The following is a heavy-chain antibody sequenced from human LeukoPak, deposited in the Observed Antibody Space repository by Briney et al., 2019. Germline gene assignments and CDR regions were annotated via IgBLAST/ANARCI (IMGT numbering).Heavy chain of an antibody. CDR1: GFTFDDYA. Sequence: GGSLRLSCAASGFTFDDYAMHWVRHAPGKGLVWVSRINSDGSSTSYADSVKGRFTISRDNAKNTLYLQMNSLRAEDTAVYYCARRDSSGYSIDYWGQGTLVTVSS. V-gene: IGHV3-74*01. CDR2: INSDGSST. D-gene: IGHD3-22*01. J-gene: IGHJ4*02. CDR3: ARRDSSGYSIDY.